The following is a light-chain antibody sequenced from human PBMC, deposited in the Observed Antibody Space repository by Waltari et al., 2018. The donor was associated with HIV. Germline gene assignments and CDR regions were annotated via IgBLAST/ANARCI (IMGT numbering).Light chain of an antibody. Sequence: DLQLTQSPSSVSLSVGDRVTITCQATQDSKRNLNWYQQKPGKAPRLMVYDGVRLEEGVTSRFSGSGSGTDYSLTIDDLQPEDIGIYYCVQYDNLPYSFGRGTKVEVK. CDR3: VQYDNLPYS. V-gene: IGKV1-33*01. J-gene: IGKJ2*01. CDR2: DGV. CDR1: QDSKRN.